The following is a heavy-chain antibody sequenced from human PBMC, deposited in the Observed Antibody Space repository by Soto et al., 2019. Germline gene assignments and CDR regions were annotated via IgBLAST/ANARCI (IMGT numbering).Heavy chain of an antibody. V-gene: IGHV1-3*01. Sequence: ASVKLSCKASGYTFTIYAMHLVRQAPGQRLEWMGWINAGNGNTKYSQKFQGRVTITRDTSASTAYMELSSLRSEDTAVYYCARDLGGWPDYWGQGTLVTVSS. CDR2: INAGNGNT. CDR3: ARDLGGWPDY. J-gene: IGHJ4*02. D-gene: IGHD2-15*01. CDR1: GYTFTIYA.